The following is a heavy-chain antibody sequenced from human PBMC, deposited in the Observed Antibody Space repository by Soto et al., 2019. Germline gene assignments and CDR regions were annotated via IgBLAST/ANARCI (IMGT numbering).Heavy chain of an antibody. CDR2: ISGSGGST. CDR3: AKSPGYCSSTSCQWGAFDI. J-gene: IGHJ3*02. CDR1: GFTFSSYA. V-gene: IGHV3-23*01. Sequence: GGSLRLSCAASGFTFSSYAMSWVRQAPGKELEWVSAISGSGGSTYYADSVKGRFTISRDNSKNTLYLQMNSLRAEDTAVYYCAKSPGYCSSTSCQWGAFDIWGQGTMVTVSS. D-gene: IGHD2-2*03.